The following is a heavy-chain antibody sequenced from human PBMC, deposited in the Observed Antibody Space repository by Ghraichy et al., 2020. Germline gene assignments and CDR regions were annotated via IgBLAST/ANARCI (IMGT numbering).Heavy chain of an antibody. J-gene: IGHJ4*02. CDR3: ARDPLYYPYYFDY. CDR1: GFTFSSYS. V-gene: IGHV3-21*01. D-gene: IGHD3-10*01. CDR2: ISSSSSYI. Sequence: LSLTCAASGFTFSSYSMNWVRQAPGKGLEWVSSISSSSSYIYYTDSVKGRFTISRDNAKNSLYLQMNSLRAEDTAVYYCARDPLYYPYYFDYWGQGTLVTVSS.